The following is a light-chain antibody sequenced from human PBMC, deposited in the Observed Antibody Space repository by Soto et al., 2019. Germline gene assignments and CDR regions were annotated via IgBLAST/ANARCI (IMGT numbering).Light chain of an antibody. CDR2: DAA. CDR3: QQYGSSPYT. V-gene: IGKV3-20*01. J-gene: IGKJ2*01. CDR1: QSVNRRY. Sequence: EIGLSQSSPYLYLYPGERATLSCRASQSVNRRYLAWYQQTPGQAPRLLIYDAASRATGIPVRFSGSGSGTDFTLTISRLEAEDFAVYFCQQYGSSPYTFGHGTKLDIK.